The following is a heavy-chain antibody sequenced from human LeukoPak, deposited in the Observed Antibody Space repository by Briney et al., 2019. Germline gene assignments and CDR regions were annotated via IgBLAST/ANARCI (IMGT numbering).Heavy chain of an antibody. J-gene: IGHJ6*02. CDR2: IYYSGST. CDR3: ARERAVAGLPHGMVV. V-gene: IGHV4-59*01. CDR1: GGSISSYY. D-gene: IGHD6-19*01. Sequence: KPSETLSLTCTASGGSISSYYWSWIRQPPGKGLEWIGNIYYSGSTSYNPSLKSRVTISVDTSKNQFSLKLSSVTAADTAVYYCARERAVAGLPHGMVVWGQGTTVTVSS.